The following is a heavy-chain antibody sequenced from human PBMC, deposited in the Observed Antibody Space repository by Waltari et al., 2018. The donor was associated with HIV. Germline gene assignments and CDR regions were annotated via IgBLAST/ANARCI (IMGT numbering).Heavy chain of an antibody. CDR1: GFTFSNYW. CDR2: INTDETIR. CDR3: VSSGLDV. V-gene: IGHV3-74*01. Sequence: VQPVESGGDLAQPGGSLRLSCVASGFTFSNYWMHWVRQVPGKRLVWVARINTDETIRTYAENVKGRFTISRDNGKNTLYLQMNSLRVEDTAVYYCVSSGLDVWGQGTTVNVSS. J-gene: IGHJ6*02.